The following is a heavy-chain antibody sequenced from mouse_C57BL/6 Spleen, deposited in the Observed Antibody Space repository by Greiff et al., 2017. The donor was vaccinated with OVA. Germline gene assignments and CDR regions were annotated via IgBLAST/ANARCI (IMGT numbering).Heavy chain of an antibody. V-gene: IGHV1-55*01. CDR1: GYTFTSYW. D-gene: IGHD1-1*01. CDR3: ARYEGSSYFDY. CDR2: IYPGSGSI. Sequence: VQLQQPGAELVKPGASLKMSCKASGYTFTSYWITWVKQRPGQGLEWIGDIYPGSGSINYNENFKSTATLAVDTSSSTAYMQLSSLTSEDSAVYYWARYEGSSYFDYWGQGTTLTVSA. J-gene: IGHJ2*01.